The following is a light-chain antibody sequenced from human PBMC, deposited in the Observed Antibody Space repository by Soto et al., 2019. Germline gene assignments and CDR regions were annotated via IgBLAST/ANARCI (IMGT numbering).Light chain of an antibody. J-gene: IGKJ5*01. Sequence: EIVLTQSPGTLSLSPGERATLSCRASQSVSSNFLAWYQQKPGQAPRLLIYDASNRATGIPARFSGSGSGTDFTLTISSLEPEDFALYYCQQRSNWPPITFGQGTRLEIK. CDR2: DAS. CDR1: QSVSSNF. CDR3: QQRSNWPPIT. V-gene: IGKV3-11*01.